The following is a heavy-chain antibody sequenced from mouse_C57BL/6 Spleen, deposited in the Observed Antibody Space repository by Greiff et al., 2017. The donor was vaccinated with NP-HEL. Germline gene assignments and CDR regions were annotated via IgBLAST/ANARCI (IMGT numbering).Heavy chain of an antibody. D-gene: IGHD2-12*01. CDR1: GYSITSGYY. J-gene: IGHJ4*01. CDR3: AREGPYDGDAMDY. V-gene: IGHV3-6*01. CDR2: ISYDGSN. Sequence: EVKLMESGPGLVKPSQSLSLTCSVTGYSITSGYYWNWIRQFPGNKLEWMGYISYDGSNNYNPSLKNRISITRDTSKNQFFLKLNSVTTEDTATYYCAREGPYDGDAMDYWGQGTSVTVSS.